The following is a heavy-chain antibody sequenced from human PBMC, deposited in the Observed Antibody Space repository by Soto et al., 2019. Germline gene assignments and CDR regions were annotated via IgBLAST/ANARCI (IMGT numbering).Heavy chain of an antibody. CDR1: GFTFSSYA. CDR3: SRCTIGARNNFDY. CDR2: ISIRGGDE. J-gene: IGHJ4*02. V-gene: IGHV3-30*03. D-gene: IGHD6-6*01. Sequence: QVQLVESGGGLVQPGKSLRLSCAASGFTFSSYAMHWARQAPGTGLEWVTVISIRGGDEYYAESVRGRFTISRDDSKNTLYLQMASLRVEDTAVYYGSRCTIGARNNFDYGGQGTLVTASS.